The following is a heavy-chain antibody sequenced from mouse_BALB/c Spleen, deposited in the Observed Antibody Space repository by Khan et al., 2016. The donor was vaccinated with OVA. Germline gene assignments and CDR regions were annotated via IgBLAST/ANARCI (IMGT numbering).Heavy chain of an antibody. CDR2: IYWDDDK. V-gene: IGHV8-12*01. D-gene: IGHD2-4*01. J-gene: IGHJ3*01. CDR1: GFSLSASGVS. Sequence: QVTLKESGPGILQPSQTLSLTCSFSGFSLSASGVSVSWIRQPSGKGLEWLAHIYWDDDKRYNPSLKRRLTVSKDTSRNQVFLNITSVDTADTATYYCARRPRGVYSDYLFAYWGQGTLLTVSA. CDR3: ARRPRGVYSDYLFAY.